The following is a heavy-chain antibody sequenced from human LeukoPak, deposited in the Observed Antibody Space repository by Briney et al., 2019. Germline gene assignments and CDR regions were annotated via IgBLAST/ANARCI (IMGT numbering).Heavy chain of an antibody. J-gene: IGHJ4*02. D-gene: IGHD1-26*01. Sequence: PSETLSLTCTVSGGSISSYYWSWIRQPPGKGLEWIGYIYYSGSTNYNPSLKSRVTISVDTSKNQFSLKLSSVTAADTAVYYCAGGVGGLVDYWGQGTLVTVSS. CDR2: IYYSGST. CDR3: AGGVGGLVDY. CDR1: GGSISSYY. V-gene: IGHV4-59*01.